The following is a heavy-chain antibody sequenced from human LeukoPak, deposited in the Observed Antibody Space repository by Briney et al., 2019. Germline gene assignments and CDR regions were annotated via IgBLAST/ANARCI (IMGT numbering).Heavy chain of an antibody. D-gene: IGHD2-2*01. CDR2: IVGSGAGT. V-gene: IGHV3-23*01. Sequence: PGGSLRLSCEASGFTFSSYAMIWVRQAPGKGLEWVSAIVGSGAGTQYADSVKGRFTISRDNSKNTLYLQMNSLRAEDTAVYYCARDWVYCSGNNCYGSWGQGTLVTVSS. CDR3: ARDWVYCSGNNCYGS. CDR1: GFTFSSYA. J-gene: IGHJ4*02.